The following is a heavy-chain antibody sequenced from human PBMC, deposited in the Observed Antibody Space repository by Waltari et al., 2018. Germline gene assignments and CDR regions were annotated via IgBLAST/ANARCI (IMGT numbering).Heavy chain of an antibody. V-gene: IGHV1-3*01. J-gene: IGHJ6*02. CDR3: ARDGEYGSGWYVDLYYYYGMDV. CDR2: INAGNGNT. CDR1: GYTFTDYA. D-gene: IGHD6-19*01. Sequence: QVQLVQSGTEVKKPGASVKISCKASGYTFTDYAIHWVRQAPGQRLEWMGWINAGNGNTRYSEKFQGRVTITTDTSATIVYMELNSLRSEDTAAHYCARDGEYGSGWYVDLYYYYGMDVWGQGTTVTVSS.